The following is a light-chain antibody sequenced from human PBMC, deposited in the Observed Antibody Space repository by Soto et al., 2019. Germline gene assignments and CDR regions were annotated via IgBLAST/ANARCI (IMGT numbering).Light chain of an antibody. CDR2: DVS. CDR3: SSYTSTSTLVI. V-gene: IGLV2-14*03. J-gene: IGLJ2*01. CDR1: SSDVGGYNY. Sequence: QSALTQPASVSGSPGQSITISCTGTSSDVGGYNYVAWYQHHPGKAPKVMIYDVSNRPSGVSNRFSGSKSGNTASLTISGLQAEDEADYCCSSYTSTSTLVIFGGGTKVTVL.